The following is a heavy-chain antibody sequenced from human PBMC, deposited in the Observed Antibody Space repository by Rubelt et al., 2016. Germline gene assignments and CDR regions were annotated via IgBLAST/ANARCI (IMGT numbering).Heavy chain of an antibody. CDR2: ISAYNGNT. CDR3: ARRRYGYGDY. D-gene: IGHD5-12*01. J-gene: IGHJ4*02. CDR1: GYTFTSYG. Sequence: QVQLVQSGAEVKKPGASVKVSCKASGYTFTSYGIRWVRQAPGHGLAWMGWISAYNGNTNYAQKLQCRVTMTPYTSTSTAYMELRSLGSAGTAVDYWARRRYGYGDYWGQGTLVTVSS. V-gene: IGHV1-18*01.